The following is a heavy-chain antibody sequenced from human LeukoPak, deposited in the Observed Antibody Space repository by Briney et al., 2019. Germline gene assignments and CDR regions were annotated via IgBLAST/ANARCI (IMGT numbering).Heavy chain of an antibody. CDR3: ARVIAVAGPDYFDY. D-gene: IGHD6-19*01. CDR1: GFTFSSYS. CDR2: ISSSSSYI. J-gene: IGHJ4*02. Sequence: GGSLRLSCAASGFTFSSYSMNWVRQAPGKGLEWVSSISSSSSYIYYADSVKGRFTISRDSAKNSLYLQMNSLRAEDTAVYYCARVIAVAGPDYFDYWGQGTLVTVSS. V-gene: IGHV3-21*04.